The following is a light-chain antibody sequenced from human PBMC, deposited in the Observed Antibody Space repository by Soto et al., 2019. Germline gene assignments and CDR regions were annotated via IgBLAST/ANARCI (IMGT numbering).Light chain of an antibody. J-gene: IGKJ2*01. CDR3: QQYGSSSYT. V-gene: IGKV3-20*01. CDR1: QRVSRSY. Sequence: EIVLTQSPGTLSLSPGERATLSCRASQRVSRSYLAWYQQKPGQAPRLLIYGASSRATGIPHSFSGSGSGTDITLTISRLEAEDFGVYYCQQYGSSSYTFGQGTKLEIK. CDR2: GAS.